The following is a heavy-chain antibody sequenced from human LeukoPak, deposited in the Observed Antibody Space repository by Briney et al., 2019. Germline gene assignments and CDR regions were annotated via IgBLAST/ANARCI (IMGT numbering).Heavy chain of an antibody. D-gene: IGHD1/OR15-1a*01. V-gene: IGHV1-69*01. CDR1: GGTFSSYA. CDR3: ARGGTGTLQAGYYGMDV. CDR2: IIPIFGTA. Sequence: SVRVSCKASGGTFSSYAISWVRQAPGQGLEWMGGIIPIFGTANYAQKFQGRVTITADESTSTAYMELSSLRSEDTAVYYCARGGTGTLQAGYYGMDVWGQGTTVTVSS. J-gene: IGHJ6*02.